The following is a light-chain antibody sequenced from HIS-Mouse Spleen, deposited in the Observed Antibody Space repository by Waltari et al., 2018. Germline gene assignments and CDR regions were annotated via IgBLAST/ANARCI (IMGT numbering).Light chain of an antibody. Sequence: SYDLTQPPSVSVSPGQTARITCSGDALPKKYAYWYQQKSGQAPVLVIYEDSKRPPGIADRFSGSSSGTMATLTISAAQVEDEAAYYCYSTDSSGNHRVFGGGTKLTVL. CDR2: EDS. CDR3: YSTDSSGNHRV. V-gene: IGLV3-10*01. J-gene: IGLJ2*01. CDR1: ALPKKY.